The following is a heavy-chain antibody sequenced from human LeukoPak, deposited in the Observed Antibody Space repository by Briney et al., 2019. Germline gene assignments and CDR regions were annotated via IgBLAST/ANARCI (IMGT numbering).Heavy chain of an antibody. CDR1: GGSISSYY. CDR3: ASTFGGFEDS. V-gene: IGHV4-34*01. CDR2: INHSGST. D-gene: IGHD3-10*01. J-gene: IGHJ4*02. Sequence: SETLSLTCTVSGGSISSYYWSWIRQPPGKGLEWIGEINHSGSTNYNPSLKSRVTISVDTSKNQFSLKLSSVTAADTAVYYCASTFGGFEDSWGQGTLVTVSS.